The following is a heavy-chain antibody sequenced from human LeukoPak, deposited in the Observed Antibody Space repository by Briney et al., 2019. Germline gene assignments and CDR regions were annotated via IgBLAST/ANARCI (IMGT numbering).Heavy chain of an antibody. D-gene: IGHD3-3*01. V-gene: IGHV1-18*01. CDR1: GYTFTSYG. CDR2: ISAYNGNT. J-gene: IGHJ6*03. Sequence: ASVKVSCKASGYTFTSYGISWVRQAPGQGLEWMGWISAYNGNTNYAQKLQGRVTMTTDTSTSTAYMELRSLRSDDTAVYYCARAYDFWSGPYYYCMDVWGKGTTVTVSS. CDR3: ARAYDFWSGPYYYCMDV.